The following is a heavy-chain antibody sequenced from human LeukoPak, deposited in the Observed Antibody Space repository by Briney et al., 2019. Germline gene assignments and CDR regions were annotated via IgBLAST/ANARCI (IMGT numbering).Heavy chain of an antibody. J-gene: IGHJ4*02. CDR1: GFTFSSYD. CDR3: ARQKTPHGNFDY. Sequence: GGSLRLSCAASGFTFSSYDMHWVRQATGKGLEWVSAIGTGYDTYYPGSVKGRFAISRENAKNSLYLQMNSLRVEDTAVYYCARQKTPHGNFDYWGQGTLVTVS. CDR2: IGTGYDT. V-gene: IGHV3-13*01. D-gene: IGHD1-26*01.